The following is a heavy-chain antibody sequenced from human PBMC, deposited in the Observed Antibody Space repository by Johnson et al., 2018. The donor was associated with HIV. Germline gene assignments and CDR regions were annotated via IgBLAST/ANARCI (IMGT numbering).Heavy chain of an antibody. CDR2: VYSDGNT. V-gene: IGHV3-66*02. CDR1: GLTVSTNY. D-gene: IGHD2-15*01. CDR3: ARDRRVSREGYCSGGSCYHYIAYIDAFDI. Sequence: EQLVESGGGMVQPGGSLRLSCAASGLTVSTNYMSWVRQAPGRGLEGVSVVYSDGNTYYADSVKDRFPISRDNSKNTSYLQLNSLRAEDTAVYYCARDRRVSREGYCSGGSCYHYIAYIDAFDIWGQGTMVTVSS. J-gene: IGHJ3*02.